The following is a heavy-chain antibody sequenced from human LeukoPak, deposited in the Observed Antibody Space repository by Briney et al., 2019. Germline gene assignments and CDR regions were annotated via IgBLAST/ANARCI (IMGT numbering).Heavy chain of an antibody. V-gene: IGHV3-48*03. J-gene: IGHJ5*02. CDR3: ARGHIGYCSSTSCWGNWFDP. CDR1: EFTMSSYE. Sequence: GGSLRLSCSASEFTMSSYEMNWVRQAPGKGLEWVSYISSSGSTIYYADSVKDRFTISRDNAKNSLYLQMNSLRAEDTAVYYCARGHIGYCSSTSCWGNWFDPWGQGTLVTVSS. CDR2: ISSSGSTI. D-gene: IGHD2-2*01.